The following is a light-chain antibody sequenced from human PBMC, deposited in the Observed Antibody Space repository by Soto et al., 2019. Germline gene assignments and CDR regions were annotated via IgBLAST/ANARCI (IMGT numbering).Light chain of an antibody. CDR2: SSD. Sequence: QSVLTQPPSASATPGQRVTISCSGSSSNIASRSVYWYQQLPGTAPKLLMYSSDLRPSGVPDRFSGSKSGTTASLAISGVPSEDEADYYCSTWDVSLNGWVFVGGTKVTV. V-gene: IGLV1-44*01. J-gene: IGLJ3*02. CDR1: SSNIASRS. CDR3: STWDVSLNGWV.